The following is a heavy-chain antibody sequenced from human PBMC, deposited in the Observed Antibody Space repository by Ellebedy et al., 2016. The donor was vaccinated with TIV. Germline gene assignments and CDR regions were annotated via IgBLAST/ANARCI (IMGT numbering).Heavy chain of an antibody. J-gene: IGHJ4*02. D-gene: IGHD3-16*02. Sequence: GGSLRLXXAASGFTFSDYTMNWVRQAPGKGLEWVSHISGSSRAIFYADSVRGQFTVSRDNAKNSLFLQMDGLRDEDTALYFCARESLDIWGTFRYLFDYWGQGILVTVSS. CDR2: ISGSSRAI. CDR1: GFTFSDYT. V-gene: IGHV3-48*02. CDR3: ARESLDIWGTFRYLFDY.